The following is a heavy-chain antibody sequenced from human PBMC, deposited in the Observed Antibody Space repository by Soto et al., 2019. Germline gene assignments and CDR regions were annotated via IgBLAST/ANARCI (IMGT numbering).Heavy chain of an antibody. Sequence: QVQLVQSGAEVKKPGASVKVSCKASGYTFTSYDINWVRQATGQGLEWMGWMNPNSGNTGYAQKFQGRVTMTRNTSISTAYMELSSLRSEDTAVYYCARGGRRRYCSGGSCYEFDYWGQGTLVTVSS. J-gene: IGHJ4*02. V-gene: IGHV1-8*01. D-gene: IGHD2-15*01. CDR2: MNPNSGNT. CDR3: ARGGRRRYCSGGSCYEFDY. CDR1: GYTFTSYD.